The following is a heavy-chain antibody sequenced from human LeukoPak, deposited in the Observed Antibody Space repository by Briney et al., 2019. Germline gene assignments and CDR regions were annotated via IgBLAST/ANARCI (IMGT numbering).Heavy chain of an antibody. Sequence: ASVKVSCKVSGYTLTELSMHWVRQAPGKGLEWMGGFDPEDGETIYAQKFQGRVTMTEDTSTDTAYMELSSLRSEDTAVYYCATNLIFGVVPGYWGQGTLVTVSS. CDR3: ATNLIFGVVPGY. J-gene: IGHJ4*02. CDR2: FDPEDGET. V-gene: IGHV1-24*01. CDR1: GYTLTELS. D-gene: IGHD3-3*01.